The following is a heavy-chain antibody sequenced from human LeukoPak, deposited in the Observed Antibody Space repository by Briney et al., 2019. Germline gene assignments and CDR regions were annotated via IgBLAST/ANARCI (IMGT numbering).Heavy chain of an antibody. D-gene: IGHD3-22*01. CDR3: ARDYYDSSGYYYGGY. CDR2: IIPIFGTA. V-gene: IGHV1-69*13. Sequence: SVKVSCKASGGTFSSYAISWVRQAPGQGLDRMGGIIPIFGTANYAQKFQGRVTITADESTSTAYMELSSLRSEDTAVYYCARDYYDSSGYYYGGYWGQGTLVTVSS. J-gene: IGHJ4*02. CDR1: GGTFSSYA.